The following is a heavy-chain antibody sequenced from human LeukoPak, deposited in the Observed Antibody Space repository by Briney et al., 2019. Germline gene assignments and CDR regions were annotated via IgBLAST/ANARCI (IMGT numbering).Heavy chain of an antibody. J-gene: IGHJ4*02. CDR2: ISYDGSNK. D-gene: IGHD3-22*01. V-gene: IGHV3-30*18. CDR3: AKDAWAYYYYSSGYYDC. CDR1: GFTFSSYG. Sequence: GGSLRLSCAASGFTFSSYGMHWVRQAPGNGLEGVAVISYDGSNKYYADSVQGRFTISRDNSKISLYLQMNSLRAEDTAVYCCAKDAWAYYYYSSGYYDCWGQGTLVTVSS.